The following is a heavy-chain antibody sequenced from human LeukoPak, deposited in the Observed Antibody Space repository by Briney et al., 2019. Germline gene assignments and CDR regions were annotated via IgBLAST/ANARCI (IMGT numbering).Heavy chain of an antibody. D-gene: IGHD2-2*01. J-gene: IGHJ4*02. Sequence: PSETLSLTCTVSGASISSSSYYWGWIRQPPGKGLEWIGSIYYSGSTYYNPSLKSRVTISVDTSKNQFSLKPSSVTAADTAVYYCARLGVPAAYFDYWAREPWSPSPQ. CDR2: IYYSGST. V-gene: IGHV4-39*01. CDR1: GASISSSSYY. CDR3: ARLGVPAAYFDY.